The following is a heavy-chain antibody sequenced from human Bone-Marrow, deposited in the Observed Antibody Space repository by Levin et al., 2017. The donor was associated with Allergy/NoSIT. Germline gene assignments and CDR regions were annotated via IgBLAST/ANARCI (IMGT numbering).Heavy chain of an antibody. CDR1: GYDFNTYW. J-gene: IGHJ4*02. Sequence: GESLKISCKTSGYDFNTYWIGWVRQKSGKGLEWMGIIWPGDSDSKYSVSFQGQVTISVDKSLSTTYLEWSSLKSSDTGVYYYARPWLPSCSGTSCFVLDSWGQGTLVTVSP. CDR3: ARPWLPSCSGTSCFVLDS. D-gene: IGHD2-2*01. CDR2: IWPGDSDS. V-gene: IGHV5-51*01.